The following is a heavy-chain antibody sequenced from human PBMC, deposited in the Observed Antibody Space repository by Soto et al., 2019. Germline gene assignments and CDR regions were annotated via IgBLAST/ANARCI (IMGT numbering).Heavy chain of an antibody. D-gene: IGHD6-6*01. V-gene: IGHV4-39*01. J-gene: IGHJ5*02. CDR3: ALVIVEYSSSSGLGWFDP. CDR1: GGSISSSSYY. Sequence: SETLSLTCTVSGGSISSSSYYCGWIRQPPGKGLEWIGSIYYSGSTYYNPSLKSRVTISVDTSKNQFSLKLSSVTAADTAVYYCALVIVEYSSSSGLGWFDPWGQGTLVTVSS. CDR2: IYYSGST.